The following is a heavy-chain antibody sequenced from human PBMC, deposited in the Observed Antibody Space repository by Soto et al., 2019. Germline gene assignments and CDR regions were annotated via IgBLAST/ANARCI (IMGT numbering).Heavy chain of an antibody. CDR2: IIPIFGTA. Sequence: SVKVSCTASGGTFSSYAISWVRQAPGQGLEWMGGIIPIFGTANYAQKFQGRVTITADESTSTAYMELSSLRSEDTAVYYCARDFRGYSYGYYYGMDVWGQGTTVTVSS. CDR1: GGTFSSYA. D-gene: IGHD5-18*01. V-gene: IGHV1-69*13. CDR3: ARDFRGYSYGYYYGMDV. J-gene: IGHJ6*02.